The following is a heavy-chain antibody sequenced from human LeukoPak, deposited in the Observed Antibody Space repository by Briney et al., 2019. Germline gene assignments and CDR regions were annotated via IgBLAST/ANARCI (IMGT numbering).Heavy chain of an antibody. CDR1: GGTFTNYA. Sequence: ASVKVSCKASGGTFTNYAINWVRQAPGQGLEWMGWISGYNGYTNYAQKFQFRVTMTTDTSTSTAYMELRSLTSDDTAVYYCARDKAVTTELTQYFHHWGQGTLVTVSS. V-gene: IGHV1-18*01. CDR2: ISGYNGYT. D-gene: IGHD4-11*01. CDR3: ARDKAVTTELTQYFHH. J-gene: IGHJ1*01.